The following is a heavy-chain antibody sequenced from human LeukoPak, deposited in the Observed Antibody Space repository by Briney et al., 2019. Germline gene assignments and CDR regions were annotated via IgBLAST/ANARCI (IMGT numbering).Heavy chain of an antibody. CDR2: ISWNSGSI. Sequence: PGGSLRLSCAASGFTFDDYALHWVRQAPGKGLEWVSGISWNSGSIGYADSVKGRFTISRDNAKNSLYLQMNSLRAEDMALYYCAKGLTGYSSGVDYWGQGTLVTVSS. CDR3: AKGLTGYSSGVDY. J-gene: IGHJ4*02. V-gene: IGHV3-9*03. D-gene: IGHD6-19*01. CDR1: GFTFDDYA.